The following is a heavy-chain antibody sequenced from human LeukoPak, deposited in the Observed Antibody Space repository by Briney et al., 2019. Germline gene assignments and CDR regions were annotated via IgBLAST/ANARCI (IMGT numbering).Heavy chain of an antibody. CDR3: ARDRQRLVRLPFDY. D-gene: IGHD6-13*01. V-gene: IGHV3-48*03. J-gene: IGHJ4*02. Sequence: GGSLRLSCAASGFTFSSFEMNWVRQAPGKGLEWVSYIGTSGRTIYYADSVKGRFTISRDNAENSLYLQMNSLRAEDTAVYYCARDRQRLVRLPFDYWGQGILVTVSS. CDR1: GFTFSSFE. CDR2: IGTSGRTI.